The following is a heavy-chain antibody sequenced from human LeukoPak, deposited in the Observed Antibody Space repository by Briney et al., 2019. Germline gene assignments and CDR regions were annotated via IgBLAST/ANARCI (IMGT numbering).Heavy chain of an antibody. CDR2: ISGSGGST. D-gene: IGHD3-16*01. CDR1: GFTFSNSA. J-gene: IGHJ4*02. V-gene: IGHV3-23*01. CDR3: AKAPGGIVGY. Sequence: QAGGSLRLSCAASGFTFSNSAMSWVRQAPGKGLEWVSAISGSGGSTYYADSVKGRFTISRDNSKNTVYLQMNSLRADDTAVYYCAKAPGGIVGYWGQGTLVTVSS.